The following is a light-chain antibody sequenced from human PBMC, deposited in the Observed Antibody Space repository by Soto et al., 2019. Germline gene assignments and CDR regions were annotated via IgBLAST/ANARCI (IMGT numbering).Light chain of an antibody. J-gene: IGLJ2*01. CDR1: SSNIGAGYD. V-gene: IGLV1-40*01. CDR2: GNS. Sequence: QSVLTQPPSVSGSPGQRVTISCTGSSSNIGAGYDVHWYQQLPGTAPKLLIYGNSNRPSGVPDRFSGSKSGTSASLAITGLQAEDEAEYDCQSYDSSLSGSAYLVFGGGTKLTVL. CDR3: QSYDSSLSGSAYLV.